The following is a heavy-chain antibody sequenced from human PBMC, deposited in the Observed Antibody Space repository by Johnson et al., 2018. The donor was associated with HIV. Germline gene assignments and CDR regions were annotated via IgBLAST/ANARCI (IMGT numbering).Heavy chain of an antibody. D-gene: IGHD6-19*01. CDR2: ISGSGGTT. V-gene: IGHV3-23*04. CDR3: ARDWLTSRAVAGTSAFDI. Sequence: VQLVESGGGVVQPGRSLRLSCAASGFTFSSYGMHWVRQAPGKGLVWVSTISGSGGTTYYADSVKGRFTISRDNSKNTLYLQMHSLRAEDTAVYYCARDWLTSRAVAGTSAFDIWGQGTMVTVSS. J-gene: IGHJ3*02. CDR1: GFTFSSYG.